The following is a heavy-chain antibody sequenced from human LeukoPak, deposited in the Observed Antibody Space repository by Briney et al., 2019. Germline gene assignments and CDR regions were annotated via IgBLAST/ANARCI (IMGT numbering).Heavy chain of an antibody. Sequence: PGGSLRLSCAASGFTFDDYAMHWVRQAPGKGLEWVSGISWNSGSIGYADSVKGRFTISRDNSKNTLYLQMNSLRAEDMAVYYCAKDLTIYGRMGLDAFDIWGQGTMVTVSS. J-gene: IGHJ3*02. D-gene: IGHD2-2*02. CDR3: AKDLTIYGRMGLDAFDI. CDR1: GFTFDDYA. V-gene: IGHV3-9*03. CDR2: ISWNSGSI.